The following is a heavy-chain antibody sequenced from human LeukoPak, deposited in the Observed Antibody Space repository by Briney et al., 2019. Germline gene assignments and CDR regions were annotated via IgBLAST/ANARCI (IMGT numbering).Heavy chain of an antibody. Sequence: SETLSLTCSVSGGSISSYYWSWIRQPPGKGLEWIGYIYSSGSTNYNPSLKSRVTISVDTSKNQFSLKLSSVTAADTAVYYCARGTGWYPGYWYFDLWGRGTLVTVSS. V-gene: IGHV4-59*12. D-gene: IGHD6-19*01. CDR3: ARGTGWYPGYWYFDL. J-gene: IGHJ2*01. CDR2: IYSSGST. CDR1: GGSISSYY.